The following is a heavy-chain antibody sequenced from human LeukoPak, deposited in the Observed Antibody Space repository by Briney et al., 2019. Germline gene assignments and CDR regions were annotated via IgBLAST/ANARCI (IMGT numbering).Heavy chain of an antibody. CDR1: GYTFTGYY. CDR3: ARGRDGYRVFDY. CDR2: INPNSGGT. J-gene: IGHJ4*02. Sequence: ASVKVSCKASGYTFTGYYMHWVRQAPGQGLEWMGWINPNSGGTNYAQKFQGRVTITRDTSASTAYMELSSLRSEDTAVYYCARGRDGYRVFDYWGQGTLVTVSS. D-gene: IGHD5-24*01. V-gene: IGHV1-2*02.